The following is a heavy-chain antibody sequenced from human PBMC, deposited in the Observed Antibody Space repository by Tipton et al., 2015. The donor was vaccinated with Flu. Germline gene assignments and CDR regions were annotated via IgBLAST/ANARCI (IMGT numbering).Heavy chain of an antibody. CDR2: IYTSGST. V-gene: IGHV4-4*07. CDR3: ARDQGSGWPFDY. J-gene: IGHJ4*02. Sequence: LRLSCTVSGGSISSYYWSWIRQPAGKGLEWIGRIYTSGSTNYNPSLKSRVTMSVDTSKNQFSLKLSSVTAADTAVYYCARDQGSGWPFDYWGQGTLVTVSS. D-gene: IGHD6-19*01. CDR1: GGSISSYY.